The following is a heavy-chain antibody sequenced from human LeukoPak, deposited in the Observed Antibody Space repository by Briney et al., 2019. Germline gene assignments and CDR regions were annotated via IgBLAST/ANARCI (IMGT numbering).Heavy chain of an antibody. Sequence: TASETLSLTCTVSGGSISGPYWSWVRQPPGKGLEWIGDVYYSGSTHQNPSLKSRVTISVDTSKNQFSLKLRSVTAADTAVYYCAREGGTERYFDYWGQGTQVTVSS. CDR3: AREGGTERYFDY. V-gene: IGHV4-59*11. CDR1: GGSISGPY. D-gene: IGHD1-26*01. CDR2: VYYSGST. J-gene: IGHJ4*02.